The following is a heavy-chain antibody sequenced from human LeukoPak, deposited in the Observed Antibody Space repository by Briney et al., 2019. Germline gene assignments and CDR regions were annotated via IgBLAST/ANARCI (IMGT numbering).Heavy chain of an antibody. V-gene: IGHV1-2*02. CDR3: ARRGSIAAREYYFDY. D-gene: IGHD6-6*01. CDR1: GYTFTGYY. Sequence: ASVKVSCKASGYTFTGYYMHWVRQAPGQGLEWMGWINPNSGGTNYAQKFQGRVTMTRDTSISTAYMELSRLRSDDTAVYCCARRGSIAAREYYFDYWGQGTLVTVSS. CDR2: INPNSGGT. J-gene: IGHJ4*02.